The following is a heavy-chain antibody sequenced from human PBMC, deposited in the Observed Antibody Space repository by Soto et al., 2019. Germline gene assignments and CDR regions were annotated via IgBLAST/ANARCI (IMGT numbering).Heavy chain of an antibody. CDR2: INPNSGGT. V-gene: IGHV1-2*02. CDR1: GYTFTGYY. J-gene: IGHJ5*02. D-gene: IGHD2-2*01. CDR3: ARGRPRIVVVPAAGSNWFDP. Sequence: ASVKVSCKASGYTFTGYYMHWVRQAPGQGLEWMGWINPNSGGTNYAQKFQGRVTMTRDTSISTAYMELSRLRSDDTAVYYCARGRPRIVVVPAAGSNWFDPWGQGTLVTVSS.